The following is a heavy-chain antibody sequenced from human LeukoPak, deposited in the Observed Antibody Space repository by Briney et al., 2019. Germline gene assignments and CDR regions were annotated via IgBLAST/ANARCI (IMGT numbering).Heavy chain of an antibody. D-gene: IGHD5-12*01. CDR1: GFTFSSYS. CDR2: ISGSGSII. V-gene: IGHV3-48*04. Sequence: GGSLRLSCAASGFTFSSYSMNWVRQAPGKGLEWVSYISGSGSIIYYAESVKGRFTISRDNAKNSLYLQMNSLRAEDTAVYYCTREDHFYSGYENFDYWGQGTLATVSS. J-gene: IGHJ4*02. CDR3: TREDHFYSGYENFDY.